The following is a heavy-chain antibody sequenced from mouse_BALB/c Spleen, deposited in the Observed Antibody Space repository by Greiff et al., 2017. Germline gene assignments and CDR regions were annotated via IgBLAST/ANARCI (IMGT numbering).Heavy chain of an antibody. D-gene: IGHD1-1*01. CDR2: ISSGSSTI. Sequence: EVQVVESGGGLVQPGGSRKLSCAASGFTFSSFGMHWVRQAPEKGLEWVAYISSGSSTIYYADTVKGRFTISRDNPKNTLFLQMTSLRSEDTAMYYCARERSMDYWGQGTSVTVSS. CDR3: ARERSMDY. CDR1: GFTFSSFG. J-gene: IGHJ4*01. V-gene: IGHV5-17*02.